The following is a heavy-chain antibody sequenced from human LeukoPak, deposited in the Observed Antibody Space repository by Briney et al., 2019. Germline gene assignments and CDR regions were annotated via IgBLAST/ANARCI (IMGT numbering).Heavy chain of an antibody. J-gene: IGHJ6*02. V-gene: IGHV3-7*01. CDR3: ARGRGSSSWYYDYYYYYGMDV. Sequence: PGGSLRLSCAASGFTFSSYWTSWVRQAPGKGLEWVANIKQDGSEKYYVDSVKGRFTISRDNAKNSLYLQMNSLRAEDTAVYYCARGRGSSSWYYDYYYYYGMDVWGQGTTVTVSS. CDR2: IKQDGSEK. D-gene: IGHD6-13*01. CDR1: GFTFSSYW.